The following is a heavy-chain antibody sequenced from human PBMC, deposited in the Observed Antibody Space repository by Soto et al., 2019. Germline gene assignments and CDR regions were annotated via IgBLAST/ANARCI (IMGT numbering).Heavy chain of an antibody. V-gene: IGHV3-23*01. CDR2: VSIGGST. CDR1: GFTFSSYA. J-gene: IGHJ4*02. D-gene: IGHD2-15*01. CDR3: AKRRGAGGHFDY. Sequence: GGSLRLSCAASGFTFSSYAMGWVRQGPGKGLEWVAVVSIGGSTHYADSVRGRFTISRDNSKNTLSLQMNSLTAEDTAVYFCAKRRGAGGHFDYWGQGALVSVSS.